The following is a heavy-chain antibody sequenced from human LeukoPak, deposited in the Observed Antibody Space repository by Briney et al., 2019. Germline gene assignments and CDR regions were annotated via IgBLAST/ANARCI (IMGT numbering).Heavy chain of an antibody. D-gene: IGHD5-24*01. Sequence: ASVKVSCKASGYTFTSYDINWVRQATGQGLEWMGWMNPNSGNTGYAQKFQGRVTMTRNTSISTAYMELSSLRSEDTAVYYCARGLGRMATMDWFDPWAREPWSPSPQ. CDR2: MNPNSGNT. CDR3: ARGLGRMATMDWFDP. J-gene: IGHJ5*02. V-gene: IGHV1-8*01. CDR1: GYTFTSYD.